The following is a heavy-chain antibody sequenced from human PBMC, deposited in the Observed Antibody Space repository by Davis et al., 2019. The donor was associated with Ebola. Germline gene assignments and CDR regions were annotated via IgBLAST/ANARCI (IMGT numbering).Heavy chain of an antibody. D-gene: IGHD3-16*02. J-gene: IGHJ6*02. CDR3: AGPYYDYVWGSYRDGMDV. Sequence: ASVKVSCKASGYTFTGYYMHWVRQAPGQGLEWMGWINPNSGGTNYAQKFQGRVTMTRDTSISTAYMDLSRLRSDDTAVYYCAGPYYDYVWGSYRDGMDVWGQGTTVTVSS. CDR1: GYTFTGYY. V-gene: IGHV1-2*02. CDR2: INPNSGGT.